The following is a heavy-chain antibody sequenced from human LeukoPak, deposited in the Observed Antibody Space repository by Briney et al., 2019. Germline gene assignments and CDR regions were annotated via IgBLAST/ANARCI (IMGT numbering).Heavy chain of an antibody. CDR1: GFTFSSYA. CDR2: ISYDGSNK. J-gene: IGHJ4*02. V-gene: IGHV3-30*01. CDR3: AREDSGYYAPFDY. D-gene: IGHD3-22*01. Sequence: GRSLRLSCAASGFTFSSYAMHWVRQAPGKGLGWVAVISYDGSNKYYADSVKGRFTISRDNSKNTLYLQMNSLRAEDTAVYYCAREDSGYYAPFDYWGQGTLVTVSS.